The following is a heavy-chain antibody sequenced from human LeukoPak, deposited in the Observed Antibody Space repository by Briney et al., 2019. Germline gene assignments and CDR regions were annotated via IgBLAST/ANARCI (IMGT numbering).Heavy chain of an antibody. J-gene: IGHJ4*02. V-gene: IGHV3-30*18. CDR3: AKGDRNYDFWSGYYGH. D-gene: IGHD3-3*01. CDR1: GFTFSSYG. CDR2: ISYDGSNK. Sequence: GGSLRLSCAASGFTFSSYGMHWVRQALGKGLEWVAVISYDGSNKYYADSVKGRFTISRDNSKNTLYLQMNSLRAEDTAVYYCAKGDRNYDFWSGYYGHWGQGTLVTVSS.